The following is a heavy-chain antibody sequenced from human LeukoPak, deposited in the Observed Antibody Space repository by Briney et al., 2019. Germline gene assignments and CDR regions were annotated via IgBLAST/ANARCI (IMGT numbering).Heavy chain of an antibody. CDR2: ISYDGSNK. CDR3: AVVGATTDFQH. D-gene: IGHD1-26*01. Sequence: GGSLRLSCAASGFTFSSYGMHWVRQAPGKGLEWVAVISYDGSNKYYADSVKGRFTISRDNSKNTLYLQMNSLRAENTAVYYCAVVGATTDFQHWGQGTLVTVSS. J-gene: IGHJ1*01. V-gene: IGHV3-30*03. CDR1: GFTFSSYG.